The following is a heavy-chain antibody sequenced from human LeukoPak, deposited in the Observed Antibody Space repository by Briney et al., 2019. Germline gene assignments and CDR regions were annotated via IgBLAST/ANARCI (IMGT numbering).Heavy chain of an antibody. V-gene: IGHV4-4*07. CDR2: IYTSGST. J-gene: IGHJ6*03. CDR3: ARSTTVTPSDYYYYMDV. CDR1: GGSISSYY. Sequence: SETLSLTCTVSGGSISSYYWSWIRQPAGKGLEWIGRIYTSGSTNYNPSLKSRVTMSVDTSKNQFSLKLSSVTAADTAVYYCARSTTVTPSDYYYYMDVWSKGTTVTVSS. D-gene: IGHD4-17*01.